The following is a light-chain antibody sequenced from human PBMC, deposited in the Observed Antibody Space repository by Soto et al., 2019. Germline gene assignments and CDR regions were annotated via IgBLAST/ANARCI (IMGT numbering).Light chain of an antibody. CDR3: QQRGNWPWT. Sequence: EIVLTQSPATLSLSPGERVTLSCRASQSVSTYLAWYQQKPGQAPRLLIYDVSKRATGIPARFSGSGSGTDFTLTIGSLEPEDFAVYYCQQRGNWPWTFGQGTKVEIK. CDR1: QSVSTY. V-gene: IGKV3-11*01. CDR2: DVS. J-gene: IGKJ1*01.